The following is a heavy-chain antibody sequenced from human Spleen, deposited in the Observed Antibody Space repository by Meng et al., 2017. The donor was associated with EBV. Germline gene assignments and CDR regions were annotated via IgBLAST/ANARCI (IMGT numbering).Heavy chain of an antibody. CDR3: ARPFPSWQSPRLDPFGA. CDR2: VHYTGST. J-gene: IGHJ5*02. Sequence: LQLRESGPGQVQPWETLSLTCTVSGDSISSFYYWGWIRQPPGRGLEWIGSVHYTGSTYYSPSLKSRVTVSVDTSKNQFSLRLTSVTAADTAVYYCARPFPSWQSPRLDPFGAWGQGTLVTVSS. V-gene: IGHV4-39*01. CDR1: GDSISSFYY. D-gene: IGHD6-19*01.